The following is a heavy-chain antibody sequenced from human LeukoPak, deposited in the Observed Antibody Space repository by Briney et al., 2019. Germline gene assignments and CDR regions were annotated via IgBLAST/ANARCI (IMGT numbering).Heavy chain of an antibody. D-gene: IGHD1-26*01. V-gene: IGHV1-18*01. CDR3: ARDSGSGSWSVY. CDR2: IGANNGRT. CDR1: GYTFTTYG. Sequence: ASVKVSCKTSGYTFTTYGIRWVRQAPGQGLEWTGFIGANNGRTQIPEKFQGRATMTRDTSTSTAYMELRNLRSDDTAEYYCARDSGSGSWSVYWGQGTLVTVSS. J-gene: IGHJ4*02.